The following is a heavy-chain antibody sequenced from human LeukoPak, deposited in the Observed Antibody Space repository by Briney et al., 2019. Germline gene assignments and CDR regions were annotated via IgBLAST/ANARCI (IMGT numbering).Heavy chain of an antibody. CDR2: IIPIFGTA. Sequence: SVKVSCKASGGTFSSHAISWVRQAPGQGLEWMGGIIPIFGTANYAQRFQGRVTITADESSSTAYMELSSLRSEDTAVYYCARARSSGWYILDYWGQGTLVTVSS. D-gene: IGHD6-19*01. V-gene: IGHV1-69*13. CDR1: GGTFSSHA. CDR3: ARARSSGWYILDY. J-gene: IGHJ4*02.